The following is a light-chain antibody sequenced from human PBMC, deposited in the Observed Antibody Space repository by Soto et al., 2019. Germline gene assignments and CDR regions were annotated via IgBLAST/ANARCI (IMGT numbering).Light chain of an antibody. Sequence: TQSPATLALSPGGSATLSCLASQAINNNVAWYQLKDGQVPRLLIYGASTRAADVPARFSGGGSGTEFTLTISSLQSEDFAEYHCQQYNIWPQTFGQGTKVDIK. J-gene: IGKJ1*01. CDR1: QAINNN. V-gene: IGKV3-15*01. CDR3: QQYNIWPQT. CDR2: GAS.